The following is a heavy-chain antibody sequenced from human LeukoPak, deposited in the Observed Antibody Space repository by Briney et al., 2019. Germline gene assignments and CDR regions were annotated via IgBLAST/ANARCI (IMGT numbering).Heavy chain of an antibody. V-gene: IGHV4-59*01. CDR3: ARTYYDFWSGYSIYWYFDL. CDR2: IYYSGST. J-gene: IGHJ2*01. CDR1: GGSISSYY. D-gene: IGHD3-3*01. Sequence: SETLSLTCTVSGGSISSYYWSWIRQPPGKGQEWIGYIYYSGSTNYNPSLKSRVTISVDTSKNQFSLKLSSVTAADTAVYYCARTYYDFWSGYSIYWYFDLWGRGTLVTVSS.